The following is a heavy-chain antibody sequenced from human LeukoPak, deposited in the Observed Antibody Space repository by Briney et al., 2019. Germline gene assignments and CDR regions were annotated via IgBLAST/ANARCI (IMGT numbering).Heavy chain of an antibody. CDR1: GGSISSSSYY. CDR2: IYYSGST. D-gene: IGHD6-19*01. J-gene: IGHJ6*02. Sequence: SETLSLTCTVSGGSISSSSYYWGWIRRPPGKGLEWIGSIYYSGSTNYNPSLKSRVTISVDTSKNQFSLKLSSVTAADTAVYYCARGGSGWLDYYYGMDVWGQGTTVTVSS. V-gene: IGHV4-39*07. CDR3: ARGGSGWLDYYYGMDV.